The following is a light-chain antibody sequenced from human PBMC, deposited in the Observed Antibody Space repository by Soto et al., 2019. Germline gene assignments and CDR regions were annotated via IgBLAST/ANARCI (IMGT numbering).Light chain of an antibody. J-gene: IGLJ1*01. Sequence: QSALTQPASVSGSPGQSITISCTGTSSDVGGYNYVSWYQQHPGKAPKLMIYXVSNRPSXXSNRFSGSKSGNTASLTISGLQAEDEADYYCSSYTSSSTLVFGTGTKVTVL. CDR3: SSYTSSSTLV. V-gene: IGLV2-14*01. CDR1: SSDVGGYNY. CDR2: XVS.